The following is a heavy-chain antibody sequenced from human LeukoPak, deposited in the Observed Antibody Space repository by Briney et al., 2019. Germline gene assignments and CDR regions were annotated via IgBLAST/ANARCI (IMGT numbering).Heavy chain of an antibody. CDR2: INHSGST. D-gene: IGHD2-2*01. CDR3: ARDGYCSSTSCSRDGMDV. CDR1: GGSFSGYY. J-gene: IGHJ6*02. V-gene: IGHV4-34*01. Sequence: SETLSLTCAVYGGSFSGYYWSWIRQPPGKGLEWTGEINHSGSTNYNPSLKSRVTISVDTSKNQFSLKLSSVTAADTAVYYCARDGYCSSTSCSRDGMDVWGQGTTVTVSS.